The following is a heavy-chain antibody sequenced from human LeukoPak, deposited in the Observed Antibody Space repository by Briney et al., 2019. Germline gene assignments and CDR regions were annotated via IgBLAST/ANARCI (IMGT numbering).Heavy chain of an antibody. D-gene: IGHD1-1*01. V-gene: IGHV1-8*01. Sequence: ASVKVSCKASGYTFTSSDINWGRQATGQGLVWMGWMNPHSGRVGYAQKFQGRVILTWDTSISTAYMELSSLTSDDTAVYYCVRVPQRVPHNWFDPWGQGTLVTVSS. CDR1: GYTFTSSD. CDR2: MNPHSGRV. J-gene: IGHJ5*02. CDR3: VRVPQRVPHNWFDP.